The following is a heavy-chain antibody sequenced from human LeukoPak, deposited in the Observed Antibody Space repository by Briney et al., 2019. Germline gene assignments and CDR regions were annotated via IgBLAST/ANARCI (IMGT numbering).Heavy chain of an antibody. Sequence: PAGGSLRLSCAASGFTFSSYGMHWVRQAPGKGLEWVAFIRYDGSNKYYADSLKGRFTISRDNAKNSLYLQMNSLRAEDTAVYYCARAHYYDSSGLDFWGQGTLVTVSS. CDR3: ARAHYYDSSGLDF. V-gene: IGHV3-30*02. J-gene: IGHJ4*02. D-gene: IGHD3-22*01. CDR1: GFTFSSYG. CDR2: IRYDGSNK.